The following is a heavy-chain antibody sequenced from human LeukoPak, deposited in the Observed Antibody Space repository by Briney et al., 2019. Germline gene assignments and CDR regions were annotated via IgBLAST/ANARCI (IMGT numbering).Heavy chain of an antibody. V-gene: IGHV4-59*08. CDR2: FYYSGTS. J-gene: IGHJ4*02. D-gene: IGHD3-16*01. CDR1: GGSISDYY. Sequence: SETLSLTCTVSGGSISDYYLSWLRQPPGKGLEWIGYFYYSGTSRYNPSLKSRVTFSADTSENQFSLKLTSVTAADTAVYYCARHYYGDVYYFDFWGQGTLVTVSS. CDR3: ARHYYGDVYYFDF.